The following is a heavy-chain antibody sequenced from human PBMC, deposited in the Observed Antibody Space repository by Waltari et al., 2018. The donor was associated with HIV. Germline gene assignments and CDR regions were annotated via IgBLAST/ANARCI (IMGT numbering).Heavy chain of an antibody. Sequence: QVQLVHAGAEVKKPGGSVKVSCMASGYTFSEYYRHWGRQAPGQGLEWMGWITPNSGGTRYSEKFQGRVTMTRDTSISTAYMELSRLRFDDTAVYYCARVFRGTVNYFDSRLGHWGQGTLVTVSS. J-gene: IGHJ5*02. V-gene: IGHV1-2*02. CDR2: ITPNSGGT. D-gene: IGHD3-22*01. CDR3: ARVFRGTVNYFDSRLGH. CDR1: GYTFSEYY.